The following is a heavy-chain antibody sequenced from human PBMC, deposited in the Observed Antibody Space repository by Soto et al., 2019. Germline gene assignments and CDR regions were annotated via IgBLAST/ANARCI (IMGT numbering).Heavy chain of an antibody. CDR2: ISSDATNK. V-gene: IGHV3-30-3*01. D-gene: IGHD6-6*01. CDR3: ARQGMAARKYYSTYLDV. CDR1: GLTSRDYA. J-gene: IGHJ6*02. Sequence: QVQLVESGGGLFKPGRSLRPSCAASGLTSRDYARPWVRQAPGKGLEWVTLISSDATNKYLADSVKGRFTIPRDNSKNTLYLQMNSLRVEDTGLYYCARQGMAARKYYSTYLDVWGQGTTVIV.